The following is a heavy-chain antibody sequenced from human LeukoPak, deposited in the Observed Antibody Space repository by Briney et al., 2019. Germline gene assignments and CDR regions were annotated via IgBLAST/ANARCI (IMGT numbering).Heavy chain of an antibody. Sequence: SETLSLTCAVYGGSFSGYYWSWIRQPPGKGLEWIGEINHSGSTNYNPSLKSRVTISVDTSKNQFSLKLSSVTAADTAVYYCARRRYVSGSYYNAWGQGTLVTVSS. D-gene: IGHD3-10*01. V-gene: IGHV4-34*01. CDR1: GGSFSGYY. J-gene: IGHJ5*02. CDR2: INHSGST. CDR3: ARRRYVSGSYYNA.